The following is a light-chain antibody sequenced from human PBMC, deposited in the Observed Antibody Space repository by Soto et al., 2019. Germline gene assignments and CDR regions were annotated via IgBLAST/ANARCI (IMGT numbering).Light chain of an antibody. Sequence: QSALTQPASVSGYAGQSITISCAGTMRDDGAYNLVSWYQQHTGTAPKLIIYAVRNLPYGTSSRFSGSRSGNTASLTISGLQPADEGDYYCSAYTASSTLVFGGGTKVTVL. CDR2: AVR. J-gene: IGLJ3*02. V-gene: IGLV2-14*01. CDR1: MRDDGAYNL. CDR3: SAYTASSTLV.